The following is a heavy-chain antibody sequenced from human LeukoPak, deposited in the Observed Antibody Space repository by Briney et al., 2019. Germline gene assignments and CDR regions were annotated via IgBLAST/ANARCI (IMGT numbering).Heavy chain of an antibody. Sequence: SGPALVKPRQTLTLTRTFSGFSLTTSGMCVTWIRQPPGKALEWLARIDWNDDTYYSTSLKTRLTISKDTSKKQVVLTMTNMDPVDTATYYCARMYYDFWSGYSHYFFDHWGQGTLVTVPS. CDR2: IDWNDDT. CDR1: GFSLTTSGMC. D-gene: IGHD3-3*01. CDR3: ARMYYDFWSGYSHYFFDH. V-gene: IGHV2-70*11. J-gene: IGHJ4*02.